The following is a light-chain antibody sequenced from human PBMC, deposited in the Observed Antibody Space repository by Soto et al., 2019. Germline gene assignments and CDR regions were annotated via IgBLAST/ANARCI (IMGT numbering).Light chain of an antibody. CDR3: QQYGSSSLT. V-gene: IGKV3-20*01. Sequence: EIVLTQSPGTLSLSPGERATLSCRAIQSVSSNLAWYQQKPGQAPRLLIYGASSRATGIPDRFSGSGSGTDFTLTISRLEPEDFAVYYCQQYGSSSLTFGPGTKVDIK. CDR1: QSVSSN. J-gene: IGKJ3*01. CDR2: GAS.